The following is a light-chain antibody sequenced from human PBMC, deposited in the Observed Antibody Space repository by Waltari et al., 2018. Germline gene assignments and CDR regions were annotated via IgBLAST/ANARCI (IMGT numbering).Light chain of an antibody. V-gene: IGLV3-19*01. J-gene: IGLJ2*01. CDR1: RPSRYS. CDR3: HSRDTSSTRF. Sequence: SSDLTQDPAVSVALGQTVRITCQGDRPSRYSASWYQQRPGQAPILVLYGQNDRPSGIPDRFSGSTSGNTASLTITGAQAEDEADYYCHSRDTSSTRFFGGGTRLTV. CDR2: GQN.